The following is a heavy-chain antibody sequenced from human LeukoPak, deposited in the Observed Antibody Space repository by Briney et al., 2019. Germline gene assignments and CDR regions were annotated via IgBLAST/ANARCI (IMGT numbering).Heavy chain of an antibody. Sequence: PGRSLRLSCAASGFTFDDYAMHWVRHAPGKGLEWVSGISWNSGSIGYADSVKGRFTISRDNAKNSLYLQMNSLRAEDTAVYYCARAWYGSGRPNYYYYGMDVWGQGTTVTVSS. D-gene: IGHD3-10*01. CDR3: ARAWYGSGRPNYYYYGMDV. J-gene: IGHJ6*02. V-gene: IGHV3-9*01. CDR1: GFTFDDYA. CDR2: ISWNSGSI.